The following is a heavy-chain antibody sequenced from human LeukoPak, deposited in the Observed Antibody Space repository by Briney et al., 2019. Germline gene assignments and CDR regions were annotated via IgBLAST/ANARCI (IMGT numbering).Heavy chain of an antibody. CDR2: ICYSGST. Sequence: PSETLSLTCTVSGGSISSYYRSWIRQPPGKGLEWIGYICYSGSTNYNPSLKSRVTISVDTSKNQFSLKLSSVTAADTAVYYCARDRGYSSGWYWFDPWGQGTLVTVSS. CDR3: ARDRGYSSGWYWFDP. CDR1: GGSISSYY. V-gene: IGHV4-59*01. D-gene: IGHD6-19*01. J-gene: IGHJ5*02.